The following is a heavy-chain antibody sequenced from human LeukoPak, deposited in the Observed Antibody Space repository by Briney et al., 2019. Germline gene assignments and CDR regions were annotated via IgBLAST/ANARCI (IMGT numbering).Heavy chain of an antibody. CDR1: GFTFGDYA. CDR3: TRDADMITFGGVIVIPFDY. D-gene: IGHD3-16*02. Sequence: PGRSLRLSCTASGFTFGDYAMSWFRQAPGKGLEWVGFIRSKAYGGTTEYAASVKGRFTISRDDSKSIAYLQLNSLKTEDTAVYYCTRDADMITFGGVIVIPFDYWGQGTLVTVSS. J-gene: IGHJ4*02. CDR2: IRSKAYGGTT. V-gene: IGHV3-49*03.